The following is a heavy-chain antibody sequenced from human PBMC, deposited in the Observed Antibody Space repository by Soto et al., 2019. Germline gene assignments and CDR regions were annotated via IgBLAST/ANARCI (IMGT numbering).Heavy chain of an antibody. Sequence: GGSLRLSCAASGLTVSNAYMAWVRQAPGMGLEWVSVIYDNGTTYYADSVKGRFTISRDTSTNTLSLQMDSLRAEDTAVYYCVRPLPSGRNYGLDVWGQGATVTVSS. J-gene: IGHJ6*02. V-gene: IGHV3-53*01. CDR3: VRPLPSGRNYGLDV. CDR2: IYDNGTT. CDR1: GLTVSNAY. D-gene: IGHD3-10*01.